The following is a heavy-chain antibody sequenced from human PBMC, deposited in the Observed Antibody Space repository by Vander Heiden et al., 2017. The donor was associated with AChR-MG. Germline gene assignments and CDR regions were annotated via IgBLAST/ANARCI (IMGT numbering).Heavy chain of an antibody. CDR2: MNPNSGNT. J-gene: IGHJ4*02. Sequence: QVQLVQSGAEVKKPGASVKVSCKASGYTFTSYDINWVRQATGQGLEWMGWMNPNSGNTGYAQKFQGRATMTRNTSISTAYMELSSLRSEDTAVYYCAREAGYYDFWSGYWGSWGQGTLVTVSS. CDR3: AREAGYYDFWSGYWGS. D-gene: IGHD3-3*01. CDR1: GYTFTSYD. V-gene: IGHV1-8*01.